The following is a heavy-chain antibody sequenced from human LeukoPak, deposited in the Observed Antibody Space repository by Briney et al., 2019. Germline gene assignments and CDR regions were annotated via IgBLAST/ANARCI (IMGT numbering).Heavy chain of an antibody. CDR2: ISYDGSNK. J-gene: IGHJ5*02. D-gene: IGHD4-11*01. Sequence: GGSLRLSCAASGFTFSSYGMHWVRQAPGKGLEWVAVISYDGSNKYYADSVKGRFTISRDNSKNTLYLQMNSLRAEDTAVYYCAKDRDSAFDPWGQGTLVTVSS. CDR3: AKDRDSAFDP. CDR1: GFTFSSYG. V-gene: IGHV3-30*18.